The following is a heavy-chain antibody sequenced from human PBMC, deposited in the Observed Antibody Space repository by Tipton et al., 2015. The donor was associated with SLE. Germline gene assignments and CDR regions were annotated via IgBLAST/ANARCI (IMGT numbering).Heavy chain of an antibody. Sequence: TLSLTCTVSGDSISSYYWNWIRQTPGRGLEWIGFIHYTGSTNYNPSLKSRVTILLDTSKNHFSLRLNSVTAAETAVYYCARGGDGFNDAFDIWGQGTMVTVSS. D-gene: IGHD5-24*01. CDR3: ARGGDGFNDAFDI. J-gene: IGHJ3*02. CDR1: GDSISSYY. V-gene: IGHV4-59*01. CDR2: IHYTGST.